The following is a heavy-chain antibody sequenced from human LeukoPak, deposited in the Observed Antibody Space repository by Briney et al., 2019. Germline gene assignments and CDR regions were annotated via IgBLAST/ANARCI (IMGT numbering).Heavy chain of an antibody. Sequence: GGSLRLSCAASGFTFSSYAMHWVRQAPGKGLEYVSAISSNGGSTYYANSVKGRFTISRDNSKNTLYLQMGSLRAEDMAVYYCARDPSCSSTSCYTGPYFDYWGQGTLVTVSS. CDR1: GFTFSSYA. D-gene: IGHD2-2*02. CDR3: ARDPSCSSTSCYTGPYFDY. J-gene: IGHJ4*02. V-gene: IGHV3-64*01. CDR2: ISSNGGST.